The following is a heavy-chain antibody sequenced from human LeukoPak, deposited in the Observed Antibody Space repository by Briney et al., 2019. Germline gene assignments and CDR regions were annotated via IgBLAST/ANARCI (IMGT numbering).Heavy chain of an antibody. CDR3: ARSPGGVATITWLDY. D-gene: IGHD5-12*01. V-gene: IGHV1-18*01. CDR1: GGTFSSYA. CDR2: ISAYNGNT. J-gene: IGHJ4*02. Sequence: ASVKVSCKASGGTFSSYAISWVRQAPGQGLEWMGWISAYNGNTNYAQKLQGRVTMTTDTSTSTAYMELRSLRSDDTAVYYCARSPGGVATITWLDYWGQGTLVTVSS.